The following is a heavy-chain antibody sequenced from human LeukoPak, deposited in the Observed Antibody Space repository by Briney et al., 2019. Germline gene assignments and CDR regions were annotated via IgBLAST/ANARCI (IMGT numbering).Heavy chain of an antibody. Sequence: GGSLRLSCAASGFTFSSYSMNWVRQAPGKGLEWVSSISSSSSYIYYADSVKGRFTISRDNAKNSLYLQMNSLRAEDTALYYFASDSSGWYYFHYWGQGTLVTVSS. J-gene: IGHJ4*02. CDR1: GFTFSSYS. V-gene: IGHV3-21*04. CDR3: ASDSSGWYYFHY. D-gene: IGHD6-19*01. CDR2: ISSSSSYI.